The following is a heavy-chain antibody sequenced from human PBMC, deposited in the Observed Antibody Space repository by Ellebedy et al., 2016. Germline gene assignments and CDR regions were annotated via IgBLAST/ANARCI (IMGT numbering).Heavy chain of an antibody. Sequence: GGSLRLSCAASGFTFSSYAMSWVRQAPGKGLEWVSAISGSGDSTYYADSVKGRFTISRDNSKNNLYLQMNSLRAEDTAVYYCAKASRGDDYVWGSSRDAFDIWGQGTMVTVSS. CDR1: GFTFSSYA. D-gene: IGHD3-16*02. V-gene: IGHV3-23*01. CDR3: AKASRGDDYVWGSSRDAFDI. CDR2: ISGSGDST. J-gene: IGHJ3*02.